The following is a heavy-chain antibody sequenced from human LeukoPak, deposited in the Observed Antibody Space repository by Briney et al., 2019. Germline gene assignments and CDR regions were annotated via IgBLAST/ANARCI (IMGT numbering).Heavy chain of an antibody. Sequence: GGSLRLSCAASGFTLSNYAMNWVRQAPGKAMEWVSSLSGSQGASSSHTADSVRGRFTISRDNSKNTLFLQMNSLRAEDTAVYHCAKDPLGIGPAFTIWGLGTMVTVSS. CDR2: LSGSQGASSS. J-gene: IGHJ3*02. CDR1: GFTLSNYA. V-gene: IGHV3-23*01. CDR3: AKDPLGIGPAFTI. D-gene: IGHD7-27*01.